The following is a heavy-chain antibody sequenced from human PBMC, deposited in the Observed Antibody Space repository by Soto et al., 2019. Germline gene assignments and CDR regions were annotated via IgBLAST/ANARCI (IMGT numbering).Heavy chain of an antibody. CDR1: GFVFEMYW. CDR2: INDDGSTT. CDR3: TRGPRPTSIGTGGF. J-gene: IGHJ4*02. D-gene: IGHD3-10*01. Sequence: PGGSLRLSCAVSGFVFEMYWMHWVRQVPGKGPEWVSRINDDGSTTYYAASVEGRFTISRDNAKNALYLQMTSLRADDTAVYYCTRGPRPTSIGTGGFWGQGTLVTVSS. V-gene: IGHV3-74*01.